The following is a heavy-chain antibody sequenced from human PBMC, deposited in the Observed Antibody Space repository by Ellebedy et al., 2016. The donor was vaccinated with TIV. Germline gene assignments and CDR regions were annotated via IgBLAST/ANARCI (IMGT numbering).Heavy chain of an antibody. CDR1: GGAMKSYY. CDR3: ARYSAYNNGNYFDY. Sequence: MPSETLSLTCSVSGGAMKSYYWGWIRQPAGKGLEWIGRIYSTGSSNSNPSLKNRVTMAIDTSRNYFSLKLSSVTAADTAVYYCARYSAYNNGNYFDYWGQGTVVTVSS. J-gene: IGHJ4*02. D-gene: IGHD1-26*01. V-gene: IGHV4-4*07. CDR2: IYSTGSS.